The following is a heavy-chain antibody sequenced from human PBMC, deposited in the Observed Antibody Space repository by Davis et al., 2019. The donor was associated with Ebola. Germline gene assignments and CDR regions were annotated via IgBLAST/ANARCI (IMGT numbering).Heavy chain of an antibody. CDR2: ISSSSSYT. V-gene: IGHV3-11*05. CDR3: ARVSYSDYY. CDR1: GFTFSDYY. J-gene: IGHJ4*02. D-gene: IGHD4-11*01. Sequence: GESLKISCAASGFTFSDYYMSWIRQAPGKGLEWVSYISSSSSYTNYADSVKGRFTISRDNAKNSLYLQMNSLGADDTAVYYCARVSYSDYYWGQGTLVTVSS.